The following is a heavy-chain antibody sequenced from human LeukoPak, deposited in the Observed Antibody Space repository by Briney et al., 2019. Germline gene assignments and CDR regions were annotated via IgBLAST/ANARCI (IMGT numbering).Heavy chain of an antibody. Sequence: GGSLRLSCAASGFTFSSYWMSWVRQAPGKGLEWVANIKQDGSEKYYVDSVKGRFTISRDNAKNSPYLQMNSLRAEDTAVYYCARILGSKSYYFDYWGQGTLVTVSS. D-gene: IGHD3-10*01. CDR1: GFTFSSYW. V-gene: IGHV3-7*01. J-gene: IGHJ4*02. CDR2: IKQDGSEK. CDR3: ARILGSKSYYFDY.